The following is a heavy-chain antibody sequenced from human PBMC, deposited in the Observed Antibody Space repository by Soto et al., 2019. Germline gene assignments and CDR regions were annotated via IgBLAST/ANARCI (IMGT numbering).Heavy chain of an antibody. CDR3: ARDSAAWFPYYGIDV. J-gene: IGHJ6*02. Sequence: QVQLQESGPGQVKPSETLSLTCTVSGGSIDYYYWTWIRQPPGKGLEWLGYISDSGNTRYKPSLRGGVTFTVSTSKNESSLKLNSVASSYTAVYYCARDSAAWFPYYGIDVWGQGTTVTVSS. D-gene: IGHD3-10*01. CDR1: GGSIDYYY. CDR2: ISDSGNT. V-gene: IGHV4-59*01.